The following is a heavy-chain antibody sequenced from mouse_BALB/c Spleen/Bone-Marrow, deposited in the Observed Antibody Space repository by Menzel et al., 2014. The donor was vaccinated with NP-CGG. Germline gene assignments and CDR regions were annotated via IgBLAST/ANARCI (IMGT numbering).Heavy chain of an antibody. D-gene: IGHD3-2*01. V-gene: IGHV1S137*01. CDR2: ISTYYGDA. CDR3: ARRADSSGYVDAMYY. J-gene: IGHJ4*01. CDR1: GYTFTDYA. Sequence: QVQLQQSGAELVRPGVSVKISCKGSGYTFTDYAMHWVKRSHAKSLEWIGVISTYYGDASYNQKFKGKATMTVDKSSSTAYMELARLTSEDSAIYYCARRADSSGYVDAMYYWGQGTSVTVSS.